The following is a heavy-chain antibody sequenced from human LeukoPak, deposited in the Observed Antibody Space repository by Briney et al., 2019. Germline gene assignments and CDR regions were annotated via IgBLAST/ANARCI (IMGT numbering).Heavy chain of an antibody. D-gene: IGHD1-26*01. V-gene: IGHV4-38-2*02. CDR3: ARDREY. CDR2: IYHSGST. CDR1: GYSISSGYY. Sequence: TETLSLTCTVSGYSISSGYYWGWIRQPPGKGLEWIGSIYHSGSTYYNPSLKSRVTISVDTSKNQFSLKLSSVTAADTAVYYCARDREYWGQGILVIVSS. J-gene: IGHJ4*02.